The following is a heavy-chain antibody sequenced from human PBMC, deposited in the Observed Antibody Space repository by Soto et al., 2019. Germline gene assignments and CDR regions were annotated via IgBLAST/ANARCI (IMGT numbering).Heavy chain of an antibody. CDR2: IYYSGST. D-gene: IGHD3-10*01. J-gene: IGHJ5*02. CDR1: GGSISSCDYY. CDR3: ARVVRGDNWFDP. Sequence: PSETLSLTCTVSGGSISSCDYYWSWIRHPPGKGLEWIGYIYYSGSTYYNPSLKSRVTISVDTSKNQFSLKLSSVTAADTAVYYCARVVRGDNWFDPWGQGTLVTVSS. V-gene: IGHV4-30-4*01.